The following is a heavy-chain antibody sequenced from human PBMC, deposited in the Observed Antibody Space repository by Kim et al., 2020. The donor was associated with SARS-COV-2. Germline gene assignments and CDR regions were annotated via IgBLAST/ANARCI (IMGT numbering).Heavy chain of an antibody. CDR2: IYTSGST. CDR3: ASTPGEWLRFHIPSRRPHTNDY. D-gene: IGHD5-12*01. V-gene: IGHV4-61*02. CDR1: GGSISSGSYY. J-gene: IGHJ4*02. Sequence: SETLSLTCTVSGGSISSGSYYWSWIRQPAGKGLEWIGRIYTSGSTNYNPSLKSRVTISVDTSKNQFSLKLSSVTAADTAVYYCASTPGEWLRFHIPSRRPHTNDYWGQGTLVTVSS.